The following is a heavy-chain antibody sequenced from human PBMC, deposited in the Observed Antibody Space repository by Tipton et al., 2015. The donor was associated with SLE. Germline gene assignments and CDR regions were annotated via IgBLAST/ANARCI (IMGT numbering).Heavy chain of an antibody. CDR1: GFTFSDYY. D-gene: IGHD3-10*01. Sequence: SLRLSCAASGFTFSDYYMIWIRQAPGKGLEWVSYISSSGATIKYADSVKGRFTISRDNAKNSLYLQMNSLRVEDTAVYYCARAIWFGELLFTRGQGTLVTVSS. CDR3: ARAIWFGELLFT. V-gene: IGHV3-11*01. J-gene: IGHJ4*02. CDR2: ISSSGATI.